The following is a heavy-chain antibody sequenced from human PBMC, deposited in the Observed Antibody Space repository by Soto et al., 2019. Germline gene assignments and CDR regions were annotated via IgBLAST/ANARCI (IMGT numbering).Heavy chain of an antibody. CDR1: GGTFSSYA. CDR3: ARNPMTTVTTIYYYAMDV. Sequence: QVQLVQSGAEVKKPGSSVKVSCKASGGTFSSYAISWVRQAPGQGLEWMGGIIPIFGAADYAQKFQGRVTITTDESTSTAYVELSSLRSEDTAVYYCARNPMTTVTTIYYYAMDVWGQGTTVTVSS. D-gene: IGHD4-17*01. CDR2: IIPIFGAA. J-gene: IGHJ6*02. V-gene: IGHV1-69*05.